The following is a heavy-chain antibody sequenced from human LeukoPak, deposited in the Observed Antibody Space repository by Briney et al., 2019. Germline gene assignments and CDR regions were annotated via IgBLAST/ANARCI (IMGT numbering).Heavy chain of an antibody. V-gene: IGHV4-38-2*01. CDR1: GYSTSSGYY. D-gene: IGHD6-19*01. J-gene: IGHJ4*02. Sequence: PSETLSLTCAVSGYSTSSGYYWGWIRQPPGKGLEWIGSIYHSGSTYYNPSLKSRVTISVDTSKNQFSLKLSSVTAADTAVYYCATRAVAGEYYFDYWGQGTLVTVSS. CDR2: IYHSGST. CDR3: ATRAVAGEYYFDY.